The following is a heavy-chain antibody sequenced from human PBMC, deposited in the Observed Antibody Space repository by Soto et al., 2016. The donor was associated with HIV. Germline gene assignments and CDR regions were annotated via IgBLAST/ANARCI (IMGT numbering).Heavy chain of an antibody. V-gene: IGHV3-73*01. J-gene: IGHJ5*01. CDR2: VRSKANNYAT. CDR3: TRVGVAWFDS. Sequence: EVQLVESGGGLVQPGGSLKLSCEASGFTFSGSAIHWVRHASGKGLEWLGRVRSKANNYATSYAASLKGRFTISRDESKNMAYLQMKDLKTEDTAVYYCTRVGVAWFDSWGQGTPGHRLL. D-gene: IGHD2-15*01. CDR1: GFTFSGSA.